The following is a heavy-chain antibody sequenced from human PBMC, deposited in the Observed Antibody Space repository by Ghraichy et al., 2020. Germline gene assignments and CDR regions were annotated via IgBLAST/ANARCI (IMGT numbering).Heavy chain of an antibody. CDR1: GFSLSTNAMS. CDR3: ARGGWRRWFDS. J-gene: IGHJ5*01. CDR2: IDWDDDK. Sequence: SGPTLVKPTQTLTLTCTFSGFSLSTNAMSVSWIRQPPGKALEWLARIDWDDDKYYRTSLKTRLTISKDTSKNQVVLTMTNMDPVDTATYYCARGGWRRWFDSWGQGTPVIVSS. V-gene: IGHV2-70*11. D-gene: IGHD6-19*01.